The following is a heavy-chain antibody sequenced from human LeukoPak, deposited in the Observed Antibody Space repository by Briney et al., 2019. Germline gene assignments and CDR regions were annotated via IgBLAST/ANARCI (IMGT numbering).Heavy chain of an antibody. CDR2: ISYDGSNK. V-gene: IGHV3-30-3*01. J-gene: IGHJ4*02. CDR3: ARDIGVGSSGYYGYFDY. CDR1: GFTFSSYA. D-gene: IGHD3-22*01. Sequence: QPGRSLRLSCAASGFTFSSYALHWVRQAPGKGLEWVALISYDGSNKYFADSVRGRFTISRDNSKHTLYLQMNSLRAEDTAVYYCARDIGVGSSGYYGYFDYWGQGTLVTVSS.